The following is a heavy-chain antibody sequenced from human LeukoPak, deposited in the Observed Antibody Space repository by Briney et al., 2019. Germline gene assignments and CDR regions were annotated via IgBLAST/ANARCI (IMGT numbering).Heavy chain of an antibody. CDR1: GFTFRNYG. CDR3: AKDLYQSINGWPLDY. Sequence: GGSLRLSCAASGFTFRNYGMHWVRQAPVKGLEWVTFIRYDGTNKNYADSVKGRFTVSRDNSKNTLYLQMNSLRAEDTAVYYCAKDLYQSINGWPLDYRGQGTLVIVSS. CDR2: IRYDGTNK. D-gene: IGHD6-19*01. J-gene: IGHJ4*02. V-gene: IGHV3-30*02.